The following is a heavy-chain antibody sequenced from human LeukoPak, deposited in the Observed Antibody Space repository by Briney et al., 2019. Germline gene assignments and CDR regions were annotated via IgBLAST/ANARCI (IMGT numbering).Heavy chain of an antibody. J-gene: IGHJ4*02. CDR1: GFTFSSYG. V-gene: IGHV3-30*18. CDR3: AKRGDYVGY. D-gene: IGHD4-17*01. Sequence: GGSLRLSCAASGFTFSSYGMHWVRQAPGKGLEWVAVISYDGSNKYYADSVKGRFTISRDNSKNTLYLQMNSLRAEDTAVYYCAKRGDYVGYWGQGTLVTVSS. CDR2: ISYDGSNK.